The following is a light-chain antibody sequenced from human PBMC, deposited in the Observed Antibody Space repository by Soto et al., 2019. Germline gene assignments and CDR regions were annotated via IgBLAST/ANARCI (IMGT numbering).Light chain of an antibody. CDR1: QSLGDY. Sequence: DIQMSQSPSSLSASVGDRITITCRASQSLGDYLNWYQQKPGMAPKLLIYRTSTVQSGIPSRFSGSGSGTQFTLTISGLRPEEFATYFCQQGQATPYTFGQGTILDIK. J-gene: IGKJ2*01. V-gene: IGKV1-39*01. CDR3: QQGQATPYT. CDR2: RTS.